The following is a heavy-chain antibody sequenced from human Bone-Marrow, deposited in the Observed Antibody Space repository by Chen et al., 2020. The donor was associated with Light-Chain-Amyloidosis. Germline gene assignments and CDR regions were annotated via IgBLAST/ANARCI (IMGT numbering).Heavy chain of an antibody. CDR2: IYPDDCDA. Sequence: EVQLEQSGPEVKKPGESLKISCKGSGYTFPNYWNGWVRQMPGKGLEWMGVIYPDDCDARYSASLEPQVTSSADKSITTACLQWRSLKASDTAMYYCARRRDVYNFDYWGQGTLVTLSS. CDR1: GYTFPNYW. V-gene: IGHV5-51*01. J-gene: IGHJ4*02. CDR3: ARRRDVYNFDY. D-gene: IGHD4-4*01.